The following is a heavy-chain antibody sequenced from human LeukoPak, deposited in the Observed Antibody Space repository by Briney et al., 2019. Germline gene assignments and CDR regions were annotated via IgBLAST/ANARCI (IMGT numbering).Heavy chain of an antibody. J-gene: IGHJ4*02. CDR1: GYTFTGYY. V-gene: IGHV1-2*02. CDR2: INPNSGDT. CDR3: ARGGKRWLQPYDY. Sequence: ASVKVSCKASGYTFTGYYMHWVRQAPGQGLEWMGWINPNSGDTNYAQKFQGRVTMTRDTSISTAYMELSRLRSDDTAVYYCARGGKRWLQPYDYWGQGTLVTVSS. D-gene: IGHD5-24*01.